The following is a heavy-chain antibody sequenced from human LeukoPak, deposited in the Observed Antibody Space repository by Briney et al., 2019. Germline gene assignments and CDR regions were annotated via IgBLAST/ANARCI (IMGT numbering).Heavy chain of an antibody. CDR2: IYYSGST. J-gene: IGHJ3*02. CDR3: ARPNTYSSGWYRSNDAFDI. CDR1: GGSISSYY. D-gene: IGHD6-19*01. V-gene: IGHV4-59*08. Sequence: SETLSLTCTVSGGSISSYYWSWIRQPPGKGLEWIGYIYYSGSTNYNPSLKSRVTISVDTSKNQFSLKLSSVTAADTAVYYCARPNTYSSGWYRSNDAFDIWGQGTMVTVSS.